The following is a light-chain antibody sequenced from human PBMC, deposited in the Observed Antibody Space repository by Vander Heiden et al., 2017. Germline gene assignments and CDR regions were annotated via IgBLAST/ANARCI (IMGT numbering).Light chain of an antibody. CDR1: QSIGNY. CDR2: AAS. Sequence: DIQMTQSPSSLSASVGDRVTITCRASQSIGNYLDWYQQKPGQAPKVLIYAASTLQSGVPARFSGSGSGTDFTLTISSLQPEDFATYFCQQSYTSPRTFGQGTSVEIK. V-gene: IGKV1-39*01. CDR3: QQSYTSPRT. J-gene: IGKJ1*01.